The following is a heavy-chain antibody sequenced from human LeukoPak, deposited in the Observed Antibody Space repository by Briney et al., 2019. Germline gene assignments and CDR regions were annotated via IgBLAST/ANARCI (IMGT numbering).Heavy chain of an antibody. J-gene: IGHJ4*02. V-gene: IGHV3-74*01. CDR3: ARGSGIITGIDE. D-gene: IGHD6-25*01. CDR1: GFDLSDYW. CDR2: INNDGSST. Sequence: GGSLRLSCVASGFDLSDYWMNWVRQAPGKGLVWLSRINNDGSSTIYADSVKGRFTISRDNAKNTLSLQMNSLRAEDTAVYYCARGSGIITGIDEWGQGTLVTVSS.